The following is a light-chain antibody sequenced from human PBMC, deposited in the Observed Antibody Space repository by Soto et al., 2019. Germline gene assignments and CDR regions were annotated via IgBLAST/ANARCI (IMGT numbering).Light chain of an antibody. CDR1: QSVSSSY. CDR2: GAS. J-gene: IGKJ1*01. CDR3: QQYGSSRT. Sequence: EIVLTQSPGTLSLSPGERATLSCRASQSVSSSYLAWYQQQPGQAPRLLIYGASSRATGIPDRFSGSVSGTDFTLTISRLEPEDFAVYYCQQYGSSRTFGQGTKVEIK. V-gene: IGKV3-20*01.